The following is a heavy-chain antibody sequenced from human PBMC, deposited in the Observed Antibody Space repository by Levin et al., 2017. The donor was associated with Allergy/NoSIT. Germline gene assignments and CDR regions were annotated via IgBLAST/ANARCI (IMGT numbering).Heavy chain of an antibody. Sequence: SETLSLTCTVSGGSISRGGDYWTWIRQLPGKGLEWIGYIYYTGTTFYNPSLRSRLTISVDTSENQFSLNLTSVTAADTAIYYCATTRGGSGGMDVWGQGTTVTVSS. D-gene: IGHD3-10*01. J-gene: IGHJ6*02. CDR2: IYYTGTT. CDR3: ATTRGGSGGMDV. CDR1: GGSISRGGDY. V-gene: IGHV4-31*03.